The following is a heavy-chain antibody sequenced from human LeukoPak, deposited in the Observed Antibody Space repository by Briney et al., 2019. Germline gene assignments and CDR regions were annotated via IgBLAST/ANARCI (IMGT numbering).Heavy chain of an antibody. CDR1: GYSISSGYY. D-gene: IGHD3-22*01. J-gene: IGHJ3*02. V-gene: IGHV4-38-2*02. Sequence: PSETLSLTCTVSGYSISSGYYWGWIRQPPGKGLEWIGSIYHSGSTYYNPSLKSRVTISVDTSKNQFSLKLGSVTAADTAVYYCAGVYYCDSSGNAAFDIWGQGTMVTVSS. CDR3: AGVYYCDSSGNAAFDI. CDR2: IYHSGST.